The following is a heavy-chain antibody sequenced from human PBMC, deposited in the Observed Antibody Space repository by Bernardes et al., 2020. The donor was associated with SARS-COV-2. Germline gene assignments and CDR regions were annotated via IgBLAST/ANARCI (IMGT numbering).Heavy chain of an antibody. D-gene: IGHD1-26*01. Sequence: GGSLRLSCVASGFRFDDYAMHWVRQAPGKGLEWVSGINWNNGGIGYADSVKGRFTISRDNTKSSLYLQMNSLRAEDTAIYYCARDVAGREDFWGPGTLVTVSS. J-gene: IGHJ4*02. CDR1: GFRFDDYA. CDR2: INWNNGGI. V-gene: IGHV3-9*01. CDR3: ARDVAGREDF.